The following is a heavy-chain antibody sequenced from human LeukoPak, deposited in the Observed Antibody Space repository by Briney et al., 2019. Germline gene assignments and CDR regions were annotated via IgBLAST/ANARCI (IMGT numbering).Heavy chain of an antibody. CDR1: GGTFSSYA. Sequence: SVKVSCKASGGTFSSYAISWVRQAPGQGLEWMGGIIPIFGTANYAQKFQGRVTVTADESTSTAYMELSSLRSEDTAVYYCARGQERITIFGVVTTNYYYYYMDVWGKGTTVTVFS. CDR2: IIPIFGTA. V-gene: IGHV1-69*01. J-gene: IGHJ6*03. CDR3: ARGQERITIFGVVTTNYYYYYMDV. D-gene: IGHD3-3*01.